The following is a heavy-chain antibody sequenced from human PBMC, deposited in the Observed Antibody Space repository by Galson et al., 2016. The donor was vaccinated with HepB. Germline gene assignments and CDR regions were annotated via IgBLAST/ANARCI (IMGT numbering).Heavy chain of an antibody. D-gene: IGHD3-22*01. V-gene: IGHV4-59*01. CDR3: ARGPADHYDSSAYKYYQYYYGMDV. CDR1: GFSFVDYH. CDR2: VYYSGST. J-gene: IGHJ6*02. Sequence: LRLSCAASGFSFVDYHMSWIRQAPGKGLEWIGYVYYSGSTNYSPSLKSRVSISVDTSKNQFSLKLSSVTAADTAVYYCARGPADHYDSSAYKYYQYYYGMDVWGQGTTVTVSS.